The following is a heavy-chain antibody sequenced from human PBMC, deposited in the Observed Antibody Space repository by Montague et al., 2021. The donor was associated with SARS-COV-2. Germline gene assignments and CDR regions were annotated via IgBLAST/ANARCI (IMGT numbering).Heavy chain of an antibody. CDR2: INHSGST. CDR3: ARVRAVPAAMRIFSLGRSYYGMGV. CDR1: GGSFSGYY. Sequence: SETLSLTCAVYGGSFSGYYWSWIRQPPGKGLEWIGEINHSGSTNYNPSLKSRVTISVDTSKNQFSLKLSSVTAADTAVYYCARVRAVPAAMRIFSLGRSYYGMGVWGPGNTGHASS. V-gene: IGHV4-34*01. J-gene: IGHJ6*01. D-gene: IGHD2-2*01.